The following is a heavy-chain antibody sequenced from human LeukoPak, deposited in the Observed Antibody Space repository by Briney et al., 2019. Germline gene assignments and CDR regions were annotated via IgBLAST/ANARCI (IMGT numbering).Heavy chain of an antibody. CDR1: GFTFSSYS. CDR2: ISSSSSYI. Sequence: GGSLRLSCAASGFTFSSYSMNWVRQAPGKGLEWVSSISSSSSYIYYADSVKGRFTISRDNAKNSLYLQMNSLRAEDTAVYYCARENIHYDILTGGPYYYYMDVWGKGTTVTVSS. J-gene: IGHJ6*03. V-gene: IGHV3-21*01. CDR3: ARENIHYDILTGGPYYYYMDV. D-gene: IGHD3-9*01.